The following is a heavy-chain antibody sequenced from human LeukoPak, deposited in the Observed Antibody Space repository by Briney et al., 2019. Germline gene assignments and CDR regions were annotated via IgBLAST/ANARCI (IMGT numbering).Heavy chain of an antibody. CDR3: ARDAITSGWFDAYDM. D-gene: IGHD6-19*01. CDR2: ITTDGTTT. V-gene: IGHV3-64*01. J-gene: IGHJ3*02. CDR1: GFTFKTYA. Sequence: GGSLRLSXTASGFTFKTYAMHWVRQAPGRGLEYVSSITTDGTTTYHANSVKGRFTISRDNSKNTLYLQMGSLRDEDMALYYCARDAITSGWFDAYDMWGQGTMVTVSS.